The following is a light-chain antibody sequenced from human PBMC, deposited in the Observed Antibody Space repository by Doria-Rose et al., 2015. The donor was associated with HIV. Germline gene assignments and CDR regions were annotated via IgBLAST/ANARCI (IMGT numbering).Light chain of an antibody. CDR2: DAS. J-gene: IGKJ5*01. V-gene: IGKV3-20*01. CDR3: QQYGTSRGT. Sequence: TQSPGTLSLSPGERATLSCRASQRVKSSYLARYQQKPGQAPRLLIYDASTRATGIPDGFSGSGSGVDFTLTISRLEPEDVAVYYCQQYGTSRGTFGQGTRLEIK. CDR1: QRVKSSY.